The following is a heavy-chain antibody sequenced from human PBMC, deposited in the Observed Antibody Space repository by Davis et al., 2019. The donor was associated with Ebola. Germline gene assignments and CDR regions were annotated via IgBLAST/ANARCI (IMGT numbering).Heavy chain of an antibody. CDR2: IWYDGSNK. CDR3: AKVYDYVWGSFQYGMDV. V-gene: IGHV3-33*06. Sequence: GESLKISCAASGFTFSSYGMHWVRQAPGKGLEWVAVIWYDGSNKYYADSVKGRFTISRDNSKNTLYLQMNSLRAEDTAVYYCAKVYDYVWGSFQYGMDVWGQGTTVTVSS. CDR1: GFTFSSYG. D-gene: IGHD3-16*01. J-gene: IGHJ6*02.